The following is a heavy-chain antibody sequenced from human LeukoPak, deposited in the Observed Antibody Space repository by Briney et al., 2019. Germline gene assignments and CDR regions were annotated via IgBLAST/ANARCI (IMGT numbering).Heavy chain of an antibody. J-gene: IGHJ4*02. V-gene: IGHV4-39*07. CDR1: GGSISSTIYY. D-gene: IGHD5-24*01. CDR2: IYYRGST. Sequence: SETLSLTCTVSGGSISSTIYYWGWIRQPPGKGLEWIGSIYYRGSTYYNPSLKSRVAISVDTSKNQFSLKLSSVTAADTAVYYCARVSRDGYNRYLDYWGQGTLVTVSS. CDR3: ARVSRDGYNRYLDY.